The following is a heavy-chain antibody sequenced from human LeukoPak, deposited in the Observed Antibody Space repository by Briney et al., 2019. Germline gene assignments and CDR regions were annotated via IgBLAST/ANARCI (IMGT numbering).Heavy chain of an antibody. CDR2: ITYDGAFDGGKA. Sequence: PGGSLRLSCAASGLSLSDYPMHWVRQAPGKGLEWVTLITYDGAFDGGKAYYADSVKGRFTISKDKSKNTLYLQMNSLRAEDTAVYYCARDLAVAGIPLDYWGQGTLVTVSS. CDR3: ARDLAVAGIPLDY. CDR1: GLSLSDYP. D-gene: IGHD6-19*01. V-gene: IGHV3-30-3*01. J-gene: IGHJ4*02.